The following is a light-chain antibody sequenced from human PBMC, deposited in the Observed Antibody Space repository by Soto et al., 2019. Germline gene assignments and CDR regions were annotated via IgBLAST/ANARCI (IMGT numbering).Light chain of an antibody. CDR3: QQYNNWPYT. V-gene: IGKV3-15*01. CDR1: RSVNSN. Sequence: ERVMTQSPATLSVSPGERATLSCRASRSVNSNLAWYQQKPGQAPRLLIYGASTRATGIPARFSGSGSGTEFTLTISSLQSEDFAIYYCQQYNNWPYTFGQGAKLEI. J-gene: IGKJ2*01. CDR2: GAS.